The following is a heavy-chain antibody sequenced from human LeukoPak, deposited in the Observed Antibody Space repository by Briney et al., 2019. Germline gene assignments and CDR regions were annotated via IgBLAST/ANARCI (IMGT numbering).Heavy chain of an antibody. CDR2: ISAYNGNT. CDR1: GYTFTSYG. J-gene: IGHJ4*02. D-gene: IGHD3-22*01. V-gene: IGHV1-18*01. Sequence: GASVKVSCKASGYTFTSYGISWVRQAPGQGLEWMGWISAYNGNTNYAQKLQGRVTMTTDTSTSTAYMELRSLRSEDTAVYYCAREEDSSGYYGTDTRFDYWGQGTLVTVSS. CDR3: AREEDSSGYYGTDTRFDY.